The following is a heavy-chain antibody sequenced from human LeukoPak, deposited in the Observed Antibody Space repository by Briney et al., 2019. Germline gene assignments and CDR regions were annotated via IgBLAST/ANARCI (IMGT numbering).Heavy chain of an antibody. V-gene: IGHV1-18*01. CDR3: ARDRSTAAHEY. CDR2: ISGYNGNT. Sequence: ASVKVSCKASDYTFTSYGTSWVRQAPGQGPEWMGWISGYNGNTNYAQKFQGRVTMTTDTSTSTAYMEARGLRSDDTAIYYCARDRSTAAHEYWGQGTLVTVSS. D-gene: IGHD2-2*01. CDR1: DYTFTSYG. J-gene: IGHJ4*02.